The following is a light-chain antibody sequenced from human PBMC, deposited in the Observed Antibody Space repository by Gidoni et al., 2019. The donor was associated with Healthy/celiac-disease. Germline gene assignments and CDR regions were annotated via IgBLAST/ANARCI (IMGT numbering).Light chain of an antibody. Sequence: DIQMTQSPSTLSASVGDRVTITCRASQSISSWLAWYQQKPGNAPKLLIYKASSLDSGVPSRFSGSGSGTEFTLTISRLQPDYFATYYCQQYNSYSQTFGQGTKVEIK. CDR1: QSISSW. CDR2: KAS. CDR3: QQYNSYSQT. J-gene: IGKJ1*01. V-gene: IGKV1-5*03.